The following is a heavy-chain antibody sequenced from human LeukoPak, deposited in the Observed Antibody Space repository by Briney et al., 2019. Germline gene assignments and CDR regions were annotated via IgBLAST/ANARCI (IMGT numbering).Heavy chain of an antibody. D-gene: IGHD4-17*01. Sequence: GASVKVSCKASGGTFSSYAISWVRQAPGQGLEWMGGIIPIFGTANYAQKFQGRVTMTRDTSISTAYMELSRLRSDDTAVYYCARVEATTVTSDYWGQGTLVTVSS. CDR3: ARVEATTVTSDY. V-gene: IGHV1-69*05. CDR1: GGTFSSYA. J-gene: IGHJ4*02. CDR2: IIPIFGTA.